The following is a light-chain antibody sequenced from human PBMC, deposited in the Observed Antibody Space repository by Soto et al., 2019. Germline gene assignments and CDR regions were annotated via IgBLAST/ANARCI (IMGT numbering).Light chain of an antibody. J-gene: IGLJ2*01. CDR1: SSDVGGYNY. Sequence: QSALTQPASVSGSPGQSITISCTATSSDVGGYNYASWYQQHPGKAPKLMIHDVSNRPSGVSNRFSGSKSGNTASLTISGLQAEDEADYYCSSYTSSSTLGFGGGTKLTVL. CDR3: SSYTSSSTLG. V-gene: IGLV2-14*01. CDR2: DVS.